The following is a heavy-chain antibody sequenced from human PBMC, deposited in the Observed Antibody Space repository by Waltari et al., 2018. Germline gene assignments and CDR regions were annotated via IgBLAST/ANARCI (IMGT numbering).Heavy chain of an antibody. CDR3: ARLGDSSGYQYSHWFDP. Sequence: QLQLQESGSGLVKPSETLSLTCSVFGDSIITSSNYYWGWIRQPPGKGLEWIGSIHYRGGTYYSPSLTSRVTISVETSKDQVSLKLKEVTAADTAVYYCARLGDSSGYQYSHWFDPWGQGTLVTVSS. CDR2: IHYRGGT. V-gene: IGHV4-39*01. J-gene: IGHJ5*02. D-gene: IGHD3-22*01. CDR1: GDSIITSSNYY.